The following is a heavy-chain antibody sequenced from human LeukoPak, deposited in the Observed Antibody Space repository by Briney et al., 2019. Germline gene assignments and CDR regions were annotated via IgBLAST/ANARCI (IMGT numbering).Heavy chain of an antibody. Sequence: SETLSLTCTVSGGSISSSSYYWGWIRQPPGKGLEWIGSIYYSGSTYYNPSLKSRVTISVDTSKNQFSLKLSSVTAADTAVYYCARRWQLLWSGYYYYYYMDVWGKGTTVTVSS. D-gene: IGHD2-2*01. CDR2: IYYSGST. V-gene: IGHV4-39*07. CDR1: GGSISSSSYY. CDR3: ARRWQLLWSGYYYYYYMDV. J-gene: IGHJ6*03.